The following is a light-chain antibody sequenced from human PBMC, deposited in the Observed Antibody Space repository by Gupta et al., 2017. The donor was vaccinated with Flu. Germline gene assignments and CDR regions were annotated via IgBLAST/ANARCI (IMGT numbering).Light chain of an antibody. Sequence: MVLTQSPASLSLPLGDKVTLSCRASQSVGRDHLAWYHQTPGQAPRLLVYDETKRATGVPDRISGRGYGTDFTLTISRLEATDSGIYYCQQYDGSCTFGPGTKVEIK. CDR3: QQYDGSCT. CDR2: DET. CDR1: QSVGRDH. J-gene: IGKJ3*01. V-gene: IGKV3-20*01.